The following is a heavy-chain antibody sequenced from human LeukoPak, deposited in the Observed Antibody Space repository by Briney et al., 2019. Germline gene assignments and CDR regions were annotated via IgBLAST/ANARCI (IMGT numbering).Heavy chain of an antibody. Sequence: GGSLRLSCAASGFASSSYWMHWVRQASGKGLVWVSRINSDGSSTNYADSVKGRFTISRDNAKNTLYLQMNSLRAEDTAVYYCASAPFSSTNYWGQGTLVTVSS. J-gene: IGHJ4*02. D-gene: IGHD2-2*01. CDR2: INSDGSST. CDR1: GFASSSYW. V-gene: IGHV3-74*01. CDR3: ASAPFSSTNY.